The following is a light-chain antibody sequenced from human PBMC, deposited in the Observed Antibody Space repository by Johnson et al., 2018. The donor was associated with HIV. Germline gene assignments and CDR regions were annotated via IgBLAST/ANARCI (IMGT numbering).Light chain of an antibody. CDR1: SSNIGSNY. J-gene: IGLJ1*01. Sequence: QSVLTQPPSVSAAPGQKVTISCSGSSSNIGSNYVSWYRQFPGTAPKLLIYENDKRPSGIPDRFSGSKSGTSATLGITGLQTGDEADYYCGTWDSSLSAGVFGTGTKVTVL. CDR3: GTWDSSLSAGV. V-gene: IGLV1-51*02. CDR2: END.